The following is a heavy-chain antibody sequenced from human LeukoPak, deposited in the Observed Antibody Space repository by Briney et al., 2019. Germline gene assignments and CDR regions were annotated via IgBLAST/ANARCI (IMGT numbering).Heavy chain of an antibody. V-gene: IGHV4-59*12. CDR3: ARLYGDYQNYFDY. D-gene: IGHD2-2*01. CDR2: IYYSGST. J-gene: IGHJ4*02. CDR1: GGSISSYY. Sequence: PSETLSLTCTVSGGSISSYYWSWIRQPPGKGLEWIGYIYYSGSTNYNPSLKSRVTISVETSKNQFSLKLRSVTAADTAVYYCARLYGDYQNYFDYWGQGTLVTVSS.